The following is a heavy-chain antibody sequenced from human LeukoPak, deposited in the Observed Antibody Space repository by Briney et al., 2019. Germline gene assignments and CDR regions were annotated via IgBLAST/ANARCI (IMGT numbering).Heavy chain of an antibody. CDR2: ISSSSSYI. Sequence: PGGSLRLSCAASGFTFSSYSMNWVRQAPGQGLEWVSSISSSSSYIYYADSVKGRFTISRDNAKNSLYLQMNSLRAEDTAVYYCARDHPNCSGGSCYMDAFDIWGQGTMVTVSS. CDR1: GFTFSSYS. J-gene: IGHJ3*02. D-gene: IGHD2-15*01. CDR3: ARDHPNCSGGSCYMDAFDI. V-gene: IGHV3-21*01.